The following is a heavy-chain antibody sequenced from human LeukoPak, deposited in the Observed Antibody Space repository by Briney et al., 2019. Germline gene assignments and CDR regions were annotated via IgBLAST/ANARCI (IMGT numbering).Heavy chain of an antibody. J-gene: IGHJ4*02. CDR1: GFTFSIYG. CDR2: ISYGGSNK. V-gene: IGHV3-30*18. Sequence: GGSLRLSCAASGFTFSIYGMHWVRQAPGKGLEWVADISYGGSNKYYADSVKGRFTISRDNSKNTLYLQMNSLRAEDTAVYYCAKDYDVLTGDYNPAPIDYWGQGTLVTVSS. CDR3: AKDYDVLTGDYNPAPIDY. D-gene: IGHD3-9*01.